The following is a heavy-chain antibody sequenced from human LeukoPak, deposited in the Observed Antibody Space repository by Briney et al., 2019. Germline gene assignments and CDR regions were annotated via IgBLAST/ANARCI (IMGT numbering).Heavy chain of an antibody. CDR2: IYYSGST. Sequence: SETLSLTCTVSGGSTSSYYWRWIRQPPGKGLEWIGYIYYSGSTNYNPSLKSRVPISVDTSKNQFSLKLSSVTAADTAVYYCARRPTQYNWFDPWGQGTLVTVSS. CDR1: GGSTSSYY. D-gene: IGHD1-1*01. V-gene: IGHV4-59*08. J-gene: IGHJ5*02. CDR3: ARRPTQYNWFDP.